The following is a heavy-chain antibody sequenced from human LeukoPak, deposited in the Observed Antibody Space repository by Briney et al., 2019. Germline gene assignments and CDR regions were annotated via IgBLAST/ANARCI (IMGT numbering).Heavy chain of an antibody. Sequence: PGGSLRLSCAASGLTFSNYWMHWVRQDPGKGLVWVSRIAGDGTNERYATTVRGRFTISRDNAKNTLYLQMNSLGAEDTAVYYCAGGGTPRPFDIWGQGTMVTVSS. V-gene: IGHV3-74*01. CDR2: IAGDGTNE. J-gene: IGHJ3*02. CDR3: AGGGTPRPFDI. D-gene: IGHD3-16*01. CDR1: GLTFSNYW.